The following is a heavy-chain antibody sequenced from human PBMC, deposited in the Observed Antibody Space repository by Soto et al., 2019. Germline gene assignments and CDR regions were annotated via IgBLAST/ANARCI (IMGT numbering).Heavy chain of an antibody. Sequence: SETLSLSCTVSGGSISNYYWSWIRQPPGMGLEWIGYIYYSGGTNYNPSLKSRVTISVDTSKNQFSLKLSSVTAADTAVYYCARQVPYYYGSGSNYFDYWGQGTLVTVSS. V-gene: IGHV4-59*08. D-gene: IGHD3-10*01. CDR3: ARQVPYYYGSGSNYFDY. J-gene: IGHJ4*02. CDR1: GGSISNYY. CDR2: IYYSGGT.